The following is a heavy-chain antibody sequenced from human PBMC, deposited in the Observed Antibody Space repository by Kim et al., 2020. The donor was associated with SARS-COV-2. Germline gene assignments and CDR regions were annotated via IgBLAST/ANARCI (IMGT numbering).Heavy chain of an antibody. CDR1: GFTFSSYS. CDR2: IRSSSSYI. V-gene: IGHV3-21*01. Sequence: GGSLRLSCAASGFTFSSYSMTWVRQAPGKGLEWVSSIRSSSSYIYYADSVKGRFTISRDNAKNSLYLHMDSLRAEDTAVYYCARDLVRGGGLDVWGQGTTVTVSS. CDR3: ARDLVRGGGLDV. J-gene: IGHJ6*02. D-gene: IGHD2-2*01.